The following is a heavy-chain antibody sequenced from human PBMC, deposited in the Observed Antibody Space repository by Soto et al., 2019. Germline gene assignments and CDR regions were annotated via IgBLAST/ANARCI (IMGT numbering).Heavy chain of an antibody. V-gene: IGHV3-15*07. CDR3: ALITSDY. J-gene: IGHJ4*02. CDR2: IKSKSDGEST. Sequence: EVQLVESGGGLVKPGGSLRLSCAASGFSFNNAWMNWVRQAPGKGLEWVGRIKSKSDGESTEYAAPVKDRFTISRDDSKNMVYLQMNSLKTEDTAVYYCALITSDYWGQGTLVTVSS. CDR1: GFSFNNAW.